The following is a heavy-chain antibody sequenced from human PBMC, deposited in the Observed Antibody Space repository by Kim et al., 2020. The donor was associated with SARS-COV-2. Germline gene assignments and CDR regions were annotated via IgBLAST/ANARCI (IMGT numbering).Heavy chain of an antibody. V-gene: IGHV1-69*02. CDR3: ARYQEYYGSGSPY. J-gene: IGHJ4*02. Sequence: YAQKFQGRVTITADKSTSTAYMELSSLRSEDTAVYYCARYQEYYGSGSPYWGQGTLVTVSS. D-gene: IGHD3-10*01.